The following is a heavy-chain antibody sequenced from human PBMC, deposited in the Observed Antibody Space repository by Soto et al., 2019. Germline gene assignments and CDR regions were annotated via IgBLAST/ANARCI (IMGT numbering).Heavy chain of an antibody. CDR3: ARDQGRYCSGGSCLRLSL. CDR1: GYIFTSYE. J-gene: IGHJ4*02. Sequence: QDQLVQSGAEMKKPGASVKVSCKSSGYIFTSYEINWVQQAPGQGLEWMGWINTYNGNTNYAQNFQGRVTLTTDTSTTTAYMELRSLSFDDTAVYYCARDQGRYCSGGSCLRLSLWGQGTLVAVSS. D-gene: IGHD2-15*01. V-gene: IGHV1-18*01. CDR2: INTYNGNT.